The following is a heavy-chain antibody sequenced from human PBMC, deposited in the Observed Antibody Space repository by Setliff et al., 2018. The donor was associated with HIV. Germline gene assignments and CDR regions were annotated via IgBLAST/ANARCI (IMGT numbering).Heavy chain of an antibody. D-gene: IGHD6-13*01. CDR3: ARDALYSSSWVPWEGGYYYYYMDV. J-gene: IGHJ6*03. CDR2: INAGNGNI. CDR1: GYTFISYA. V-gene: IGHV1-3*01. Sequence: ASVKVSCKASGYTFISYAMHWVRQAPGQRLEWMGWINAGNGNIKYSQKFQGRVTITRDTSASTAYMELSSLRSEDTAVYYCARDALYSSSWVPWEGGYYYYYMDVWGKGTTVTV.